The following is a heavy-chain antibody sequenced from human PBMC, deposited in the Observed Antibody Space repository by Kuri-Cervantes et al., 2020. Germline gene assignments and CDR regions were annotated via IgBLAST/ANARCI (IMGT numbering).Heavy chain of an antibody. J-gene: IGHJ6*02. CDR1: GFTFSSYA. CDR3: ARSLRAYYWYGMDV. CDR2: INWNGGST. D-gene: IGHD2-15*01. V-gene: IGHV3-20*01. Sequence: GESLKISCAASGFTFSSYAMSWVRQAPGKGLEWVSGINWNGGSTGYADSVKGRFTISRDNAKNSLYLQMNSLRAEDTALYHCARSLRAYYWYGMDVWGQGTTVTVSS.